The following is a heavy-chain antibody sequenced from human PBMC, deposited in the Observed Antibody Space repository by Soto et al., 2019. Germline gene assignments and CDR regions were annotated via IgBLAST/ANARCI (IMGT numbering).Heavy chain of an antibody. J-gene: IGHJ4*02. D-gene: IGHD6-19*01. CDR3: ARILRQQWLVIVLDY. Sequence: QVTLKESGPVLVNPTETLTLTCTVSGFSLSNARMGVSWIRQPPGKALEWLAHIFSNDEKSYSTSLKSRLTISKDTSKSQVVLTMTNMDPVDTATYYCARILRQQWLVIVLDYWGQGTLVTVSS. CDR2: IFSNDEK. CDR1: GFSLSNARMG. V-gene: IGHV2-26*01.